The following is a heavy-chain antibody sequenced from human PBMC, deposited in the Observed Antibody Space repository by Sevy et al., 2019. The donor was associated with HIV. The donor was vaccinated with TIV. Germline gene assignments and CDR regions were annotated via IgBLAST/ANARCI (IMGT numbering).Heavy chain of an antibody. Sequence: GGSLRLSCVASGFTFSRYSMNWVRQAPGKGLEWVSNIGSTGPTIYYADSVKGRFTNSRDNAKNSLYLQMNSLGAEDTAVYYCARPGSGWFEFDSWGQGTLVTVSS. V-gene: IGHV3-48*01. CDR2: IGSTGPTI. J-gene: IGHJ4*02. D-gene: IGHD6-19*01. CDR3: ARPGSGWFEFDS. CDR1: GFTFSRYS.